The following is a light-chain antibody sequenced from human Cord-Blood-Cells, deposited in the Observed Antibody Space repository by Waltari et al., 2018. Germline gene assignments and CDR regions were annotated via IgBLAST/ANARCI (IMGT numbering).Light chain of an antibody. CDR2: DVS. V-gene: IGLV2-14*01. Sequence: QSALTQPASVSGSPGQSITISCTGTSSAVGGYNYVSWYQQHPGTAPKLMIYDVSNRPAGVSNRFSGSKSGNTASLTISGLQAEDEADYYCSSYTSSSTWVFGGGTKLTVL. CDR1: SSAVGGYNY. J-gene: IGLJ3*02. CDR3: SSYTSSSTWV.